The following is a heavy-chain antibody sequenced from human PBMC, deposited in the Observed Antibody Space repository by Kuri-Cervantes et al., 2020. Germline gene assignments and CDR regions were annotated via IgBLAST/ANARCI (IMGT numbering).Heavy chain of an antibody. V-gene: IGHV3-9*01. CDR3: ARDRTDGDSSGYQRFDY. Sequence: SLKISCAASGFTFDDYAMHWVRQAPGKGLEWVSGISWNSGSIGYADSVKGRFTISRDSAKNSLFLQMNSLRDEDTAVYYCARDRTDGDSSGYQRFDYWGRGTLVTVSS. CDR1: GFTFDDYA. J-gene: IGHJ4*02. CDR2: ISWNSGSI. D-gene: IGHD3-22*01.